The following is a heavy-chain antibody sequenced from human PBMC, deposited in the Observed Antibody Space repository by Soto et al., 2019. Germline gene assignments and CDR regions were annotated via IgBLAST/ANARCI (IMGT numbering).Heavy chain of an antibody. J-gene: IGHJ5*02. CDR3: ARDLGYSYGYGHHWFDP. V-gene: IGHV3-30-3*01. D-gene: IGHD5-18*01. CDR2: ISYDGSNK. CDR1: GFTFSSYA. Sequence: GGSLRLSCAASGFTFSSYAMHWVRQAPGKGLEWVAVISYDGSNKYYADSVKGRFTISRDNSKNTLYLQMNSLGAEDTAVYYCARDLGYSYGYGHHWFDPWGQGTLVAVSS.